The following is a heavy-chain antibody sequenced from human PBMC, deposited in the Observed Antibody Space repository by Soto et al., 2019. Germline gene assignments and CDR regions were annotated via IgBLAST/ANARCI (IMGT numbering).Heavy chain of an antibody. D-gene: IGHD3-22*01. CDR3: ARGAVYDSPRAFDI. Sequence: GGSLRLSCAASGFTFSSYGMHWVRRAPGKGLEWVAVIWYDGSNKYYADSVKGRFTISRDNSKNTLYLQMNSLRAEDTAVYYCARGAVYDSPRAFDIWGQGTMVTVSS. J-gene: IGHJ3*02. V-gene: IGHV3-33*01. CDR1: GFTFSSYG. CDR2: IWYDGSNK.